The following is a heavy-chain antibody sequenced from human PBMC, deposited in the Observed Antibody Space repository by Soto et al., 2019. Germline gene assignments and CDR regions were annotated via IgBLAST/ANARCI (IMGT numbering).Heavy chain of an antibody. Sequence: SETLSLTCTVSGGSISGGTYYWSWIRQPPGQGLEWIGYIYFSGSTYYNPSLKSRVIISVDTSKNQFSLRLSSVTAADTAVYYCARGDRPTKMDVWGQGTTVTVSS. V-gene: IGHV4-31*03. D-gene: IGHD2-21*01. CDR1: GGSISGGTYY. CDR3: ARGDRPTKMDV. J-gene: IGHJ6*02. CDR2: IYFSGST.